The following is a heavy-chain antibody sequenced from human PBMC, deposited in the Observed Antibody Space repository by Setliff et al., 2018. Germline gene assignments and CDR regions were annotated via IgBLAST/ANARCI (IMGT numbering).Heavy chain of an antibody. CDR3: ARDNTILGATDH. Sequence: SETLSLTCAVSGGSLNSGSYYWSWIRQSTERGLEWLGRLHTSGSTTYNPALNSRVTISVDTSTNQFSLRLTSLTVADTAVYLCARDNTILGATDHWGQGTLVTGSS. D-gene: IGHD1-26*01. CDR2: LHTSGST. CDR1: GGSLNSGSYY. J-gene: IGHJ5*02. V-gene: IGHV4-61*02.